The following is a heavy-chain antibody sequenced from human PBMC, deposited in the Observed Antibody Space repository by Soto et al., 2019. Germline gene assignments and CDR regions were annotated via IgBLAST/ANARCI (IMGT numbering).Heavy chain of an antibody. D-gene: IGHD5-12*01. CDR1: GGSISSYY. CDR2: IYYSGST. CDR3: ARQPVATIPLFDY. J-gene: IGHJ4*02. V-gene: IGHV4-59*08. Sequence: SETLSLTCTVSGGSISSYYWSWIRQPPGKGLEWIGYIYYSGSTNYNPSLKSRVTISVDTSKNQFSLKLSSVTAADTAVYYCARQPVATIPLFDYWGQGALVTVSS.